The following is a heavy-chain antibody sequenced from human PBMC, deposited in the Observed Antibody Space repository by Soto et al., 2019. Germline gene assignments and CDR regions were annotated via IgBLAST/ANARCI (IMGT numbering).Heavy chain of an antibody. CDR2: ISTSSNYI. V-gene: IGHV3-21*01. CDR1: GFTFSSYN. Sequence: EVQLVESGGGLVKPGGSLRLSCAASGFTFSSYNMKWVRQAPGKGLGWVSSISTSSNYIYYADSVKGRFTISRDNAKNSLYLQMNSLRAEDTAVYYCARLQIGSNWNPTDYWGQGTLVTVSS. J-gene: IGHJ4*02. CDR3: ARLQIGSNWNPTDY. D-gene: IGHD1-1*01.